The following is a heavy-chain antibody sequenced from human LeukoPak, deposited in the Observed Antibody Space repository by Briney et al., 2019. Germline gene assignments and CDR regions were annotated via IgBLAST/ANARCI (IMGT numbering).Heavy chain of an antibody. CDR3: ARDLWSGGNTASDY. V-gene: IGHV1-18*01. CDR2: ISAYNGNT. D-gene: IGHD5-18*01. CDR1: GYTFTSSG. Sequence: GASVKVSCKASGYTFTSSGISWVRQAPGQGLEWMGWISAYNGNTNYAQKFQGRVTITADESTSTAYMELSSLRSDDTAVYYCARDLWSGGNTASDYWGQGTLVTVSS. J-gene: IGHJ4*02.